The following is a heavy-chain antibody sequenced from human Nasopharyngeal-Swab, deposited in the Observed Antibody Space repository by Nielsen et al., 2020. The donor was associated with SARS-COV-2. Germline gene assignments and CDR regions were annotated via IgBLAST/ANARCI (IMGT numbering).Heavy chain of an antibody. CDR3: ARARTGTSFFDP. CDR2: IYYTGST. V-gene: IGHV4-59*01. J-gene: IGHJ5*02. Sequence: RQAPGKGLDWIGNIYYTGSTNYNPSLKSRVAISVDTPKNQFSLKLSSVTAADTAVYYCARARTGTSFFDPWGQGTLVTVSS. D-gene: IGHD1-1*01.